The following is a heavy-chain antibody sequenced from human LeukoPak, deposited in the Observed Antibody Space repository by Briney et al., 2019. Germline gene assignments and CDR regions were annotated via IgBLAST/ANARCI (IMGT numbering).Heavy chain of an antibody. D-gene: IGHD2-21*02. V-gene: IGHV3-30-3*01. CDR1: GFPFSSYT. J-gene: IGHJ4*02. Sequence: PGGSLRLSCAVSGFPFSSYTMHWVRQAPGKGLEWVAVISYDGSNKYYADSVKGRFTISRDNSKNTLYLEMNSLRAEDTAVYYCARAVYCGGDCYSGPMPFDYWGQGTLVTVSS. CDR2: ISYDGSNK. CDR3: ARAVYCGGDCYSGPMPFDY.